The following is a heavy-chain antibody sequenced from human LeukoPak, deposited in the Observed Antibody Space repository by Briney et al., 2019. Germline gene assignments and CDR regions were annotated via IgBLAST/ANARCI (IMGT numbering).Heavy chain of an antibody. D-gene: IGHD6-13*01. CDR1: GFTVSSYA. CDR3: ARGQQLVRGYFDY. V-gene: IGHV3-30*01. Sequence: GRSLRLSCAASGFTVSSYAMRWVRQAPGKGLEWVAVISYDGSNKYYADSVKGRFTISRDNSKNTLYLQMNSLRAEDTAVYYCARGQQLVRGYFDYWGQGTLVTVSS. J-gene: IGHJ4*02. CDR2: ISYDGSNK.